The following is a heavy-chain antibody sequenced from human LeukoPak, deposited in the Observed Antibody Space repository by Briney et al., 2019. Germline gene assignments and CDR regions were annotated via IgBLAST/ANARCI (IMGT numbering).Heavy chain of an antibody. Sequence: SVKVSCKASGGTFNSFVINWVRQSPGQGLEWMGGIIPIFGTPNYPQKFQDRVTITTDESTSTSYMKLSSLRSEDTAVYYCAREGSSAKNWYFDLWRRGTLVTASS. CDR1: GGTFNSFV. D-gene: IGHD6-6*01. CDR3: AREGSSAKNWYFDL. CDR2: IIPIFGTP. J-gene: IGHJ2*01. V-gene: IGHV1-69*05.